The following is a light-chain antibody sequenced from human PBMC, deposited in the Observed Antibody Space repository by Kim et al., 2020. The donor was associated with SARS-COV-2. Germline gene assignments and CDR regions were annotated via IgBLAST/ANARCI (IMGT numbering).Light chain of an antibody. CDR2: AAS. J-gene: IGKJ3*01. CDR3: QQSYSSPFT. Sequence: DIQMTQSPSSLSASVGDRVIITCRASQTISTYLNWYQQKPGKAPKLLIYAASSLQSGVPSRFSGIGSGTDFTLTITSLQPEDFATYYCQQSYSSPFTFGPGTKVDIK. V-gene: IGKV1-39*01. CDR1: QTISTY.